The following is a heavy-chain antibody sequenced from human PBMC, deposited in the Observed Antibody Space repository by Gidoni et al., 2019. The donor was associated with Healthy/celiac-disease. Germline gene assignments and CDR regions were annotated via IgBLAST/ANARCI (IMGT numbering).Heavy chain of an antibody. CDR2: IYYSGST. CDR1: GGSISSYH. J-gene: IGHJ4*02. D-gene: IGHD2-2*02. Sequence: QVQLQESGPGLVKPSETLSLTCTVPGGSISSYHWSWIRQPPGKGLEWIGYIYYSGSTNYNPSHKSRVTISVDTSKNQFSLKLSSVTAADTAVYYCARRESGGYCSSTSCYRYFDYWGQGTLVTVSS. V-gene: IGHV4-59*08. CDR3: ARRESGGYCSSTSCYRYFDY.